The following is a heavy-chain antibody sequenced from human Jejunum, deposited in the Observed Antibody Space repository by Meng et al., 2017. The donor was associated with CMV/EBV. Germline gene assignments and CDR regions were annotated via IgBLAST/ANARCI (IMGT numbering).Heavy chain of an antibody. CDR2: IYSSGTT. D-gene: IGHD6-19*01. V-gene: IGHV4-4*07. CDR1: GGSISNYY. CDR3: ARHEVVGTAIFDY. J-gene: IGHJ4*02. Sequence: GQLQEPGPGLVKPSETLSLPCTVSGGSISNYYWSWIRQPAGKGLEYIGRIYSSGTTKYNPSLNSRVTMSVDTSKNQFSLKVRSVTAADTAVYLCARHEVVGTAIFDYWGQGTLVTVSS.